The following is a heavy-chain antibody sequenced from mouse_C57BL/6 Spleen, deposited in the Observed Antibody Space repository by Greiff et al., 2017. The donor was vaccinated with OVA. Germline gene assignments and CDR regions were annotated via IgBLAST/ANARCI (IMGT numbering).Heavy chain of an antibody. J-gene: IGHJ3*01. CDR1: GFTFSDYG. CDR2: ISSGSSTI. Sequence: EVMLVESRGGLVKPGGSLKLSCAASGFTFSDYGMHWVRQAPEKGLEWVAYISSGSSTIYYADTVKGRFTISRDNAKNTLFLQMTSLRSADTAMYYCARNYDYDQAWFAYWGQGTLVTVSA. D-gene: IGHD2-4*01. CDR3: ARNYDYDQAWFAY. V-gene: IGHV5-17*01.